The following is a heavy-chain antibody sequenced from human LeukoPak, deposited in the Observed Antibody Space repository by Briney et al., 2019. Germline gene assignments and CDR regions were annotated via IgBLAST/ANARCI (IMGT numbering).Heavy chain of an antibody. CDR3: AKDLGLARIINWFDP. CDR2: IRYDGSNK. CDR1: GFTFSSYG. Sequence: GGSLRLSCAASGFTFSSYGMHWVRQAPGKGLEWVAFIRYDGSNKYYADSVKGRFTISRDNSKNTLYLQMNSLRAEDTAVYYCAKDLGLARIINWFDPWGQGTLVTVSS. J-gene: IGHJ5*02. V-gene: IGHV3-30*02. D-gene: IGHD3/OR15-3a*01.